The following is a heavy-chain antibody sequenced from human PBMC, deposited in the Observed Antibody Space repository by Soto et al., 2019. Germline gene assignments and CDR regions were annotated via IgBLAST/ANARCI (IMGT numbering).Heavy chain of an antibody. D-gene: IGHD3-16*01. CDR3: ERVWGGYYNGMDG. V-gene: IGHV4-31*03. CDR2: IYYSGST. J-gene: IGHJ6*02. CDR1: GGSISSGGYC. Sequence: SETLSLTCTVSGGSISSGGYCWSWIRQHPGKDLEWIGYIYYSGSTYYNPYLKSRVTISVDTSKNQFSLKLSSLTAADTAVYYCERVWGGYYNGMDGWGQGTTVTVSS.